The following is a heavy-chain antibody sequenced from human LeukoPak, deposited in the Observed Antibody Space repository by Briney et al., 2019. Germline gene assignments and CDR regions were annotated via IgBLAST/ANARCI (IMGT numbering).Heavy chain of an antibody. D-gene: IGHD2-15*01. CDR3: AREQGGGSWYFQH. J-gene: IGHJ1*01. V-gene: IGHV1-18*04. CDR1: GYTFTSYG. Sequence: GASVKVSCKASGYTFTSYGISWVRQAPGQGLEWMGWISAYNGNTNYAQKLQGRVTMTTDTSTSTAYKELRSQRSDDTAVYYCAREQGGGSWYFQHWGQGTLVTVSS. CDR2: ISAYNGNT.